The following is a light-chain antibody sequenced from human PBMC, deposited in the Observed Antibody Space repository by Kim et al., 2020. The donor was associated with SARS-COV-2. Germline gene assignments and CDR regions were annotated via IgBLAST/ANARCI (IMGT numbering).Light chain of an antibody. J-gene: IGLJ2*01. Sequence: SYELTQPPSVSVAPGETARITCGGSNIGSEGVHWYQQRPGQAPVLVMYYDSGRPSGIPERLSGSNTVDTATLTISRVEAGDEADYYCQVWDSSSDHPVVFGGGTQLTVL. CDR2: YDS. CDR3: QVWDSSSDHPVV. CDR1: NIGSEG. V-gene: IGLV3-21*04.